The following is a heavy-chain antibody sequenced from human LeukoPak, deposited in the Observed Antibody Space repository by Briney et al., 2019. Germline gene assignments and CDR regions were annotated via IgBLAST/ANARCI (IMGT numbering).Heavy chain of an antibody. D-gene: IGHD2-15*01. Sequence: QSGGSLRLSCAASGFNVSSNYMSWVRQAPGKGLEWVSVIFSGGSTYYVDSVKGRFTTSRDNSKNTLYLQMNILRAEDTGVYYCASFLGGFSSFRWGQGTLVAVSS. V-gene: IGHV3-66*02. CDR3: ASFLGGFSSFR. CDR1: GFNVSSNY. J-gene: IGHJ4*02. CDR2: IFSGGST.